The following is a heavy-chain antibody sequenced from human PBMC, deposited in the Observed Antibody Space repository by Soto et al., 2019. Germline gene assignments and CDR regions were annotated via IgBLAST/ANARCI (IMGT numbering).Heavy chain of an antibody. CDR2: IYYSGST. D-gene: IGHD3-10*01. V-gene: IGHV4-31*03. CDR1: GGSISSGGYY. Sequence: SETLSLTCTVSGGSISSGGYYWSWIRQHPGKGLEWIGYIYYSGSTYYNPSLKSRVTISVDTSKNQFSLRLSSVTAADTAVYYCARSYGSGSYSWFDPWGQGTLVTVSS. CDR3: ARSYGSGSYSWFDP. J-gene: IGHJ5*02.